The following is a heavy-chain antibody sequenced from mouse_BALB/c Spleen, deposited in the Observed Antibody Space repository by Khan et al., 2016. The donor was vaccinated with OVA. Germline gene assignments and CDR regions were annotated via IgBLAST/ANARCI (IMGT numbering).Heavy chain of an antibody. V-gene: IGHV1-76*01. J-gene: IGHJ2*01. CDR1: GYTFTSYW. CDR2: IYPGTDNT. Sequence: QMQLEESGAELVRPGASVKLSCKTSGYTFTSYWIHWVKQRSGQGLEWIARIYPGTDNTFYNERLKDKATLTADKSSSTAYMQLSSLKSEDSAVYFCAREEALYYFDYWGQGTTLTVSA. CDR3: AREEALYYFDY. D-gene: IGHD3-2*02.